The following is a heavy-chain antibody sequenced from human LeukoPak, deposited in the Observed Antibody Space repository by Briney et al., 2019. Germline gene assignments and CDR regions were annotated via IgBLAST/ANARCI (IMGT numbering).Heavy chain of an antibody. D-gene: IGHD3-22*01. J-gene: IGHJ3*02. CDR2: TNPDGDKK. V-gene: IGHV3-7*01. CDR3: ATDMASGYYGYDAFDI. CDR1: GFTFSSSY. Sequence: GGSLRLSCAASGFTFSSSYMTWVRQTPGKGLEWVANTNPDGDKKYYVDSVKGRFTISRDNAKNSLYLQMNSLRAEDTAVYYCATDMASGYYGYDAFDIWGQGTMVTVSS.